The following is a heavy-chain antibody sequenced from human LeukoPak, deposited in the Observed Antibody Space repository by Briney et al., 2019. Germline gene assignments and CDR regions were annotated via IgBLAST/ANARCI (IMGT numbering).Heavy chain of an antibody. J-gene: IGHJ4*02. CDR2: ISWNSGSI. CDR3: AKGREPDYYYDSSGYYRGFDY. Sequence: GGSLRLSCTVSGFTVSTNSMSWVRQAPGKGLEWVSGISWNSGSIGYADSVKGRFTISRDNAKNSLYLQMNSLRAEDTALYYCAKGREPDYYYDSSGYYRGFDYWGQGTLVTVSS. D-gene: IGHD3-22*01. CDR1: GFTVSTNS. V-gene: IGHV3-9*01.